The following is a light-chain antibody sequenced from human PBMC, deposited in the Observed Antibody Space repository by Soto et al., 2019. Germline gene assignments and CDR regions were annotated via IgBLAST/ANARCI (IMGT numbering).Light chain of an antibody. J-gene: IGLJ1*01. CDR1: SSNIGNNY. CDR2: ENN. V-gene: IGLV1-51*02. CDR3: GTWDSSLSAYV. Sequence: QSVLTQPPSVPAAPGQKVTISCSGSSSNIGNNYVSWYQQLPGTAPKLLIYENNKRPSGIPDRFSGSKSGTSATLGITGLQTGDEADYYCGTWDSSLSAYVFGTG.